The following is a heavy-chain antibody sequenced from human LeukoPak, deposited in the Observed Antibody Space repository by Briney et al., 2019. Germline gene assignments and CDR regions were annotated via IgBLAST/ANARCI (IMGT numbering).Heavy chain of an antibody. J-gene: IGHJ4*02. CDR3: ARALDSLGGLSLPDY. D-gene: IGHD3-16*02. V-gene: IGHV7-4-1*02. Sequence: ASVMVSCKASGYTFTNYAMNWVRQAPGQGLEWMGWINTNTGNATYAQGFSGRFVFSLDTSVTTTYLQISDLKAEDTAVYFCARALDSLGGLSLPDYWGQGTLVTVSS. CDR2: INTNTGNA. CDR1: GYTFTNYA.